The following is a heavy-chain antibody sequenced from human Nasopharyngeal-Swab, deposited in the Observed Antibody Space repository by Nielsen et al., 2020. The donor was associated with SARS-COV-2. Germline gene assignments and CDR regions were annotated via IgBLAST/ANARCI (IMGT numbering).Heavy chain of an antibody. V-gene: IGHV3-30*03. CDR3: ARSVGSFYGQGAFDI. CDR2: ISYDGSNK. CDR1: GFTFSSYG. J-gene: IGHJ3*02. Sequence: GESLKISCAASGFTFSSYGMHWVRQAPGKGLEWVAVISYDGSNKYYADSVKGRFTISRDNSKNTLYLQMNSLETEDTGVYYCARSVGSFYGQGAFDIWGQGTMVTVSS. D-gene: IGHD1-26*01.